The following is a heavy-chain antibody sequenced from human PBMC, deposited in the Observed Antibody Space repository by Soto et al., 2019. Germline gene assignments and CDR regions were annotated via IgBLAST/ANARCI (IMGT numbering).Heavy chain of an antibody. D-gene: IGHD6-19*01. CDR2: IYYSGST. CDR1: GGSISSSSYY. J-gene: IGHJ5*02. V-gene: IGHV4-39*01. CDR3: ARHGPKGGSGRTWGWFDP. Sequence: QLQLQESGPGLVKPSETLSLTCTVSGGSISSSSYYWGWIRQPPGKGLEWIGSIYYSGSTYYNPSLKSRVTISVDTSKNQFSLKLSAVNAADTAVYSCARHGPKGGSGRTWGWFDPWGQGTLVTVSS.